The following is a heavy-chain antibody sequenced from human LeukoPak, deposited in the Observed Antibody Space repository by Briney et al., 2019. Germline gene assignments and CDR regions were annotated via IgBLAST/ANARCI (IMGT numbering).Heavy chain of an antibody. D-gene: IGHD3-22*01. CDR3: ARVNYESSGLDY. J-gene: IGHJ4*02. V-gene: IGHV1-24*01. CDR1: GYTLTELS. Sequence: ASVKVSCKVSGYTLTELSMHWVRQAPGKGLEWMGGFDPEDGETIYAQKFQGRVTMTEDTSTDTAYMELSSLRSDDTAVYYCARVNYESSGLDYWGQGTLVTVSS. CDR2: FDPEDGET.